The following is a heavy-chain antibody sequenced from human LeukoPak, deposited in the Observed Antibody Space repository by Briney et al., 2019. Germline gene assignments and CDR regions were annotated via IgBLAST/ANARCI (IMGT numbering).Heavy chain of an antibody. Sequence: PSETLSLTCTVSGGSISGYYWGWIRQPPGKGLEWIGSIYYSGSTYYNPSLKSRVTISVDTSKNQFSLKLSSVTAADTAVYYCASNDYYDSSGYWDYWGQGTLVTVSS. CDR2: IYYSGST. D-gene: IGHD3-22*01. CDR1: GGSISGYY. V-gene: IGHV4-39*01. J-gene: IGHJ4*02. CDR3: ASNDYYDSSGYWDY.